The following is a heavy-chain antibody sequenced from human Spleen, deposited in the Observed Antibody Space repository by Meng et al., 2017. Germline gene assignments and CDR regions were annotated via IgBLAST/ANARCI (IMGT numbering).Heavy chain of an antibody. D-gene: IGHD6-19*01. CDR3: ALAGYSSGWYVEYFQH. V-gene: IGHV4-34*01. J-gene: IGHJ1*01. Sequence: QLQLQQWGAGLLKPSETLSLTCVVSGGSFSDYYWSWIRQPPGKGLEWIGEINHSGSTNYNPSLESRATISVDTSQNNLSLKLSSVTAADSAVYYCALAGYSSGWYVEYFQHWGQGTLVTVSS. CDR2: INHSGST. CDR1: GGSFSDYY.